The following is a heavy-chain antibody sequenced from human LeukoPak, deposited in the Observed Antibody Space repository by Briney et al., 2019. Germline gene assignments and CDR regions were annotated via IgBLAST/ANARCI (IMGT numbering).Heavy chain of an antibody. D-gene: IGHD6-19*01. J-gene: IGHJ6*04. Sequence: SETLSLTCTVSGGSISSYYWSWIRQPPGKGLEWIGYIYYSGSTNYNPSLKSRVTISVDTSKNQFSLKLSSVTAADTAAYYCARDERIAVAGREEVYYYYGMDVWGKGTTVTVSS. CDR1: GGSISSYY. CDR2: IYYSGST. CDR3: ARDERIAVAGREEVYYYYGMDV. V-gene: IGHV4-59*01.